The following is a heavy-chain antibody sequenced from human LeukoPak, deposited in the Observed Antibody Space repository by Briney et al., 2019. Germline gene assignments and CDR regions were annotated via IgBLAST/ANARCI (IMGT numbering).Heavy chain of an antibody. CDR2: IYPGDSDT. J-gene: IGHJ4*02. Sequence: GESLKISCKGFGYSFTSYWIGWVRQMPGKGLEWMGIIYPGDSDTRYSPSFQGQVTISADRSISTAYLQWSSLKASDTAMYYCARLSHTAMIFYFDYWGQGTLVTVSS. D-gene: IGHD5-18*01. CDR3: ARLSHTAMIFYFDY. CDR1: GYSFTSYW. V-gene: IGHV5-51*01.